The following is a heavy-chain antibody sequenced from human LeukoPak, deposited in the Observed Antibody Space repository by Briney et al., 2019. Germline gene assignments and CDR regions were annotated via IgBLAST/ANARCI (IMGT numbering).Heavy chain of an antibody. CDR1: GYTFTSYG. J-gene: IGHJ4*02. CDR2: ISAYNGNT. V-gene: IGHV1-18*01. D-gene: IGHD3-9*01. Sequence: ASVKVSCKASGYTFTSYGISRVRQAPGQGLEWMGWISAYNGNTNYAQKLQGRVTMTTDTSTSTAYMELRSLRSDDTAVYYCARDRDILTGYKEPSFDYWGQGTLVTVSS. CDR3: ARDRDILTGYKEPSFDY.